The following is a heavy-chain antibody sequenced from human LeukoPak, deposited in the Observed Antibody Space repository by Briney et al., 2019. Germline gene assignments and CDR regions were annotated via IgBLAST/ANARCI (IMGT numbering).Heavy chain of an antibody. CDR2: INPSDGDR. CDR3: AKDGGSYSADY. J-gene: IGHJ4*02. V-gene: IGHV1-46*01. CDR1: GYTFITYK. D-gene: IGHD3-10*01. Sequence: ASVKVSCKASGYTFITYKMHWVRQAPGQGLEWVGIINPSDGDRRNAQKFRGRVTMTRDMSTSTVYMELSSLRSEDTAVYYCAKDGGSYSADYWGQGTLVTVSS.